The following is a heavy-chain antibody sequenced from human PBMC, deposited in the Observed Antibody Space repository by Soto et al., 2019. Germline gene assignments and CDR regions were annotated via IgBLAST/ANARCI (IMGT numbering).Heavy chain of an antibody. V-gene: IGHV1-69*01. CDR2: IIPFFGTA. Sequence: QVQLVQSGAEVKKPGSPVKVSCKASGGTFSSRGIFWVRQAPGQGLEWMGGIIPFFGTANYAQKFQGRVTITADESTNTAYMELSRLRSDDTAVYYCARRAVYLSSGYYYFDYWGQGTLVTVSS. J-gene: IGHJ4*02. CDR1: GGTFSSRG. CDR3: ARRAVYLSSGYYYFDY. D-gene: IGHD6-19*01.